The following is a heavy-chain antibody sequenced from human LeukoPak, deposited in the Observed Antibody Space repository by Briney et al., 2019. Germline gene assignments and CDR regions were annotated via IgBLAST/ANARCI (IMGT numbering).Heavy chain of an antibody. CDR3: ARARSWDIVVVPAAKNNNWNLPPYYYYGMDV. Sequence: GGSLRLSCAAYGFTFSSYAMSWVRQAPGKGLEWVSAISGSGGSTYYADSVKGRFTISRYNSKNTLYLQMNSLRAEDTAVYYCARARSWDIVVVPAAKNNNWNLPPYYYYGMDVWGQGTTVTVSS. CDR1: GFTFSSYA. D-gene: IGHD2-2*01. V-gene: IGHV3-23*01. J-gene: IGHJ6*02. CDR2: ISGSGGST.